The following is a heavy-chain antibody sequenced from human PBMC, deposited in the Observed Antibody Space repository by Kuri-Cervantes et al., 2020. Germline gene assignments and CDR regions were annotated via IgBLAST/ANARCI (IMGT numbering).Heavy chain of an antibody. CDR3: ARASVYDSSGHYYYGMDV. D-gene: IGHD3-22*01. V-gene: IGHV4-30-4*01. Sequence: LSPACTVAGGSISSGYYYWSWIRQPPVKGLEWIAYIYYSGSTYYNPSLKSRVSISVDTSKNKFSLKLSSVTAADTAVYYCARASVYDSSGHYYYGMDVWGQGTTVTVSS. CDR2: IYYSGST. J-gene: IGHJ6*02. CDR1: GGSISSGYYY.